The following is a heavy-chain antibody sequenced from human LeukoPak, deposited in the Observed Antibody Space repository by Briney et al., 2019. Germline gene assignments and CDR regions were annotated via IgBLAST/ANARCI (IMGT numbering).Heavy chain of an antibody. CDR1: GFTFSSYA. CDR3: AKDLAGFGELLTPLDY. V-gene: IGHV3-23*01. Sequence: GGSLRLSCAASGFTFSSYAMSWVRQAPGKGLEWVSAISGSGGSTYYADSVKGRFTISRDNSKNALYLQMNSLRAEDTAVYYCAKDLAGFGELLTPLDYWGQGTLVTVSS. J-gene: IGHJ4*02. D-gene: IGHD3-10*01. CDR2: ISGSGGST.